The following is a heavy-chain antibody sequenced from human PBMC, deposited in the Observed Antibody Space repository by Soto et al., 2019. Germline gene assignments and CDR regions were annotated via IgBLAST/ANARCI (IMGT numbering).Heavy chain of an antibody. J-gene: IGHJ6*03. CDR1: GYTFTSYA. Sequence: ASVKVSCKASGYTFTSYAIHWVRQAPGQRLEWMGWINAGNGNTKYSQKFQGRVTITRDTSASTAYMELSSLRSEDTAVYYCARKGAVVAATTWSYYYYMDVWGKGTTVTVS. CDR2: INAGNGNT. D-gene: IGHD2-15*01. CDR3: ARKGAVVAATTWSYYYYMDV. V-gene: IGHV1-3*01.